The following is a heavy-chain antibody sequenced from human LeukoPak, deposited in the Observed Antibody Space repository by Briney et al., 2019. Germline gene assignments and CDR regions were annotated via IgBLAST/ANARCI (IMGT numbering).Heavy chain of an antibody. Sequence: GGSLRLSCAASGFTFDDYTMHWVRQAPGKGLEWVSFISISSSYIYYADSVKGRFTISRDNAKNSLYLQMNSLRAEDTAVYYCARGPHSALDTDDAFDIWGQGTMVTVSS. CDR1: GFTFDDYT. V-gene: IGHV3-21*06. J-gene: IGHJ3*02. CDR3: ARGPHSALDTDDAFDI. CDR2: ISISSSYI. D-gene: IGHD5-18*01.